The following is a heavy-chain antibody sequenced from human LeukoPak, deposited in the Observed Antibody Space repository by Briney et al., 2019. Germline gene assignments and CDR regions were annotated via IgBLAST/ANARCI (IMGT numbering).Heavy chain of an antibody. CDR3: VRDFLGYSYGYSTKFDP. Sequence: ASVKVSCKASGYSFTSYYVHWVRQAPGQGLEWVGIINPRTGSTTYAQKVQGRVIVTRDTSTSTVYMELSSLRSEDTAVYYCVRDFLGYSYGYSTKFDPWGQGTLVTVSS. J-gene: IGHJ5*02. D-gene: IGHD5-18*01. CDR1: GYSFTSYY. V-gene: IGHV1-46*01. CDR2: INPRTGST.